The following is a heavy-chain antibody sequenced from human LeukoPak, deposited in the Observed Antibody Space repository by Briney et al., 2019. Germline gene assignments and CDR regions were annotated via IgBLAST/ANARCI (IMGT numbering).Heavy chain of an antibody. J-gene: IGHJ3*02. CDR2: IYYSGST. CDR1: GGSISSGDYY. Sequence: SETLSLTCTVSGGSISSGDYYWSWIRQPPGKGLEWIGYIYYSGSTYYNPSLKSRVTISVDTSKNQFSLKLRSVTAADTAVYYCARADTVTTAASDIWGQGTMVTVSS. V-gene: IGHV4-30-4*08. CDR3: ARADTVTTAASDI. D-gene: IGHD4-17*01.